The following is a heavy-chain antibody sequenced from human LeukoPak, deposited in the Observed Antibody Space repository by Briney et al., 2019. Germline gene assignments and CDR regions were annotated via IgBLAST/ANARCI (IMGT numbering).Heavy chain of an antibody. J-gene: IGHJ4*02. CDR2: ISGSGGST. Sequence: GASLRLSCAASGFTFSSYAMSWVRQAPGKGLERVSAISGSGGSTYYADSVKGRFTISRDNSKNTLYLQMNSLRAEDTAVYYCAKDQRFLEWLAGYYFDYWGQGTLVTVSS. CDR3: AKDQRFLEWLAGYYFDY. CDR1: GFTFSSYA. D-gene: IGHD3-3*01. V-gene: IGHV3-23*01.